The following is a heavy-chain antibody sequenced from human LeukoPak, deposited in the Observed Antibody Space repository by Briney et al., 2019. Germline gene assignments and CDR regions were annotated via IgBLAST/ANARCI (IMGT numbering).Heavy chain of an antibody. J-gene: IGHJ4*02. D-gene: IGHD2-2*01. V-gene: IGHV3-23*01. Sequence: PGGSLRLSCAASGFTFNTYAMNWVRQAPGEGLEWVSVISSSGGSTYYADSVKGRFTISRDNSKNTLYLQMNSLRAEDTAVYYCAYCSSTSCSHPDYWGQGTLVTVSS. CDR1: GFTFNTYA. CDR3: AYCSSTSCSHPDY. CDR2: ISSSGGST.